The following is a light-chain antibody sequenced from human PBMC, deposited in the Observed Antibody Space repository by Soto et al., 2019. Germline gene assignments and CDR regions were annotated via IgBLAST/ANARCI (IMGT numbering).Light chain of an antibody. V-gene: IGLV2-8*01. CDR1: SSDVGGYNY. CDR3: SSYAASNNFYFV. CDR2: EVT. J-gene: IGLJ3*02. Sequence: QSALTQPPSASGSPGQSVTISCTGTSSDVGGYNYVSWYQQYPGRAPKLMIYEVTKRPSVVPERFSGSKSGNTASLTVSGLQAEDEAEYYCSSYAASNNFYFVFGGGTKLTVL.